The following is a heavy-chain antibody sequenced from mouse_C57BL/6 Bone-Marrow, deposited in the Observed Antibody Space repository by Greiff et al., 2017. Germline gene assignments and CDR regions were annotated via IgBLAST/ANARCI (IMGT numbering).Heavy chain of an antibody. CDR1: GYTFTSYW. Sequence: QVQLQQPGAELVRPGSSVKLSCKASGYTFTSYWMHWVKQRPIQGLEWIGNIDPSDSETHYNQKFKDKATLTVDKSSSTAYMQLSSLTSEDSAVYYCARGGSGYSLAYWGQGTLVTVSA. CDR3: ARGGSGYSLAY. D-gene: IGHD3-2*02. J-gene: IGHJ3*01. CDR2: IDPSDSET. V-gene: IGHV1-52*01.